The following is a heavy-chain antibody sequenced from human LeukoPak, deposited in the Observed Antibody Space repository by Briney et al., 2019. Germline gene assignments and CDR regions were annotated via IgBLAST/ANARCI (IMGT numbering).Heavy chain of an antibody. CDR2: IYCSGST. V-gene: IGHV4-59*01. CDR1: GGSISSYY. CDR3: ARANYGDLFFDY. D-gene: IGHD4-17*01. J-gene: IGHJ4*02. Sequence: SETLSLTCTVSGGSISSYYWSWIRQPPGKGLEWIGYIYCSGSTYYNPSLKSRVTISVDTSKNQFSLKLSSVTAADTAVYYCARANYGDLFFDYWGQGTLVTVSS.